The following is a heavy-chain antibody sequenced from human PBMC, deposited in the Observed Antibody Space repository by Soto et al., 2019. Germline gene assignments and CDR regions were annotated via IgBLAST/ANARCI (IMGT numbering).Heavy chain of an antibody. CDR3: ATSSSSSWYLTAYYYYGMDV. CDR1: AGSIHSYY. V-gene: IGHV4-59*01. CDR2: IYYSGST. D-gene: IGHD6-13*01. Sequence: PSQTLPLTCTVSAGSIHSYYWRWIRQPPGKGLEWTGSIYYSGSTNYNPSLKSRVTISVDTSKNQFSLKLSSVTAADTAVYYCATSSSSSWYLTAYYYYGMDVWGQGTTVTVSS. J-gene: IGHJ6*02.